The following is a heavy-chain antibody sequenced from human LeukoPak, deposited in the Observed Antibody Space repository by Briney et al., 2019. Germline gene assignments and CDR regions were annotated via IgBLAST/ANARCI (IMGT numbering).Heavy chain of an antibody. J-gene: IGHJ6*03. CDR3: AKDRTYNGGLYYSFYYMNV. CDR2: IAGGDDR. D-gene: IGHD2-8*01. CDR1: GFIFSPYA. Sequence: GGSLRLSCAASGFIFSPYAMSWVRQAPGKGLEWVAGIAGGDDRFYADSVKGRFSISRDNSKNTVDLQMNSLGAEDTAVYYCAKDRTYNGGLYYSFYYMNVWGKGTTVTVSS. V-gene: IGHV3-23*01.